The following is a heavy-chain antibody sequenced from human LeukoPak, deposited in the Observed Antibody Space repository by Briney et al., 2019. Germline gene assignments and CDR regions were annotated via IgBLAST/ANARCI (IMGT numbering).Heavy chain of an antibody. CDR3: AKDFTAMASYYFDY. CDR1: GFTFRSYS. CDR2: ISSSSRYI. J-gene: IGHJ4*02. Sequence: GGSLRLSCAASGFTFRSYSMNWVRQAPGKGLEWVSSISSSSRYIYYADSVKGRFTISRDNAKNSLYLQMNSLRAEDMALYYCAKDFTAMASYYFDYWGQGTLVTVSS. V-gene: IGHV3-21*04. D-gene: IGHD5-18*01.